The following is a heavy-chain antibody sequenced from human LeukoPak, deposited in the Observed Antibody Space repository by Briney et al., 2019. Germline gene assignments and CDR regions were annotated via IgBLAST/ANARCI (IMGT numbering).Heavy chain of an antibody. D-gene: IGHD6-6*01. CDR1: GGSISSYY. CDR3: ARRAGVAARPPYYFDY. J-gene: IGHJ4*02. CDR2: IYYSGST. Sequence: SETLSLTCTVSGGSISSYYWSWIRQPPGKGLEWIGYIYYSGSTNYNPSLKSRVTISVGTSKNQFSLKLSSVTAADTAVYYCARRAGVAARPPYYFDYWGQGTLVTVSS. V-gene: IGHV4-59*08.